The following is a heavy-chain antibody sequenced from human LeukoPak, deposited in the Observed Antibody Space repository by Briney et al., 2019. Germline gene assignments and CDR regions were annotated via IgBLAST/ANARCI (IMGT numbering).Heavy chain of an antibody. J-gene: IGHJ4*02. V-gene: IGHV4-4*07. CDR1: GGSMTNYY. CDR2: MGSSGNN. D-gene: IGHD3-10*01. Sequence: KPSETQSLICSVSGGSMTNYYWSWIRQSAGKGLEWIGRMGSSGNNNYNPSLASRVSMSVDTSKRQLSLELSSVTAADTAVYYCARLATYYYGSMTYYFFEHWGQGILVTVSS. CDR3: ARLATYYYGSMTYYFFEH.